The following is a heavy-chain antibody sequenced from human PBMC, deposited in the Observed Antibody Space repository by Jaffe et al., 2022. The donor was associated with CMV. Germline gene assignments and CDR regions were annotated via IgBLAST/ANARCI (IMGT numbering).Heavy chain of an antibody. CDR1: GGSISSSSYY. Sequence: QLQLQESGPGLVKPSETLSLTCTVSGGSISSSSYYWGWIRQPPGKGLEWIGSIYYSGSTYYNPSLKSRVTISVDTSKNQFSLKLSSVTAADTAVYYCASTARRLDCSGGSCYPRPFDYWGQGTLVTVSS. V-gene: IGHV4-39*01. CDR3: ASTARRLDCSGGSCYPRPFDY. J-gene: IGHJ4*02. CDR2: IYYSGST. D-gene: IGHD2-15*01.